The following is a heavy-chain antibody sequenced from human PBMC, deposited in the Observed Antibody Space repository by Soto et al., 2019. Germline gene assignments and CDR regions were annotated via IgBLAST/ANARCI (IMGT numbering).Heavy chain of an antibody. CDR3: ARDLYSSSFFWFDA. CDR2: ITAGDGKT. D-gene: IGHD2-2*01. J-gene: IGHJ5*02. V-gene: IGHV1-3*01. CDR1: GYNFTQYT. Sequence: QVHLVQSGAEVKKPGASVKVSCKASGYNFTQYTIHWVRQAPGQRLEWMGWITAGDGKTQYSKKFHTRVTIRSDVSATTVYMDLNSLRSEDTDVYYCARDLYSSSFFWFDAWGRGTLVIVSS.